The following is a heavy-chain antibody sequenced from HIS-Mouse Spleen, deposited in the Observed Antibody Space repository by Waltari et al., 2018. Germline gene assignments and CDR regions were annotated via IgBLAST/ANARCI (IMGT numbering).Heavy chain of an antibody. CDR3: ARGNYYFDY. Sequence: QVQLQESGPGLVKPSETLSLTCTVSGYSISSGYYWGWIRQPPGKVLEWIGSIYHSGSTYYIPSLKRRATISVDTSKSQFSLKLSSVTAADTAVYYCARGNYYFDYWGQGTLVTVSS. J-gene: IGHJ4*02. V-gene: IGHV4-38-2*02. CDR1: GYSISSGYY. D-gene: IGHD1-1*01. CDR2: IYHSGST.